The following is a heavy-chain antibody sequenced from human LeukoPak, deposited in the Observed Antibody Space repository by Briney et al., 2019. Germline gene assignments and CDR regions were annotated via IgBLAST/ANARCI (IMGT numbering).Heavy chain of an antibody. D-gene: IGHD3-22*01. Sequence: GGSLRLSCAASGFTFSSYAMSWVRQAPGRGLEWVSATSASGDSTYYADSVKGRFTISRDNSKNTLYLQMNSLRAEDTAVYYCARGVANYYDSSGYQNWGQGTLVTVSS. J-gene: IGHJ4*01. CDR1: GFTFSSYA. CDR3: ARGVANYYDSSGYQN. CDR2: TSASGDST. V-gene: IGHV3-23*01.